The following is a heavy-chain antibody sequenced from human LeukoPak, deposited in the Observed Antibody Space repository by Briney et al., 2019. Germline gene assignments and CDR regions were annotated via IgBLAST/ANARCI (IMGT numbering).Heavy chain of an antibody. D-gene: IGHD2-8*01. V-gene: IGHV3-7*03. J-gene: IGHJ4*02. CDR3: ARDLGYCTNGACHTRFDY. CDR2: IKEDGSER. Sequence: PGGSLRLSCKASPFIFSGHWLSWVRQTPGKGLEWVASIKEDGSERQYVDSVKGRFSISRDNTKGSLFLQLNSLRAEDTAVYYCARDLGYCTNGACHTRFDYWGQGTLVTVSS. CDR1: PFIFSGHW.